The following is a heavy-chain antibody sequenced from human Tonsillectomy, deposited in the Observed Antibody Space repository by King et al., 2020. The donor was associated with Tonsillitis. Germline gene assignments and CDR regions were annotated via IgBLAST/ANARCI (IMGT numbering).Heavy chain of an antibody. CDR1: GFTFDDYA. J-gene: IGHJ4*02. CDR2: ITWDGGGT. Sequence: VQLVESGGVVVQPGGSLRLSCAASGFTFDDYAMHWVRQAPGKGLEWVSLITWDGGGTYYTDSVKGRFTISRDNKKNSLYLQMNSLRVEDSALYYCAKEEGEDASGYYPYYFDYWGQGTVVTVSS. D-gene: IGHD3-22*01. CDR3: AKEEGEDASGYYPYYFDY. V-gene: IGHV3-43D*03.